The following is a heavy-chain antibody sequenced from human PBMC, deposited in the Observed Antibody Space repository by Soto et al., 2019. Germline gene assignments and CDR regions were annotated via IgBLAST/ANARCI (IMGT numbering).Heavy chain of an antibody. CDR2: ISRVGSNA. Sequence: GGSLRLSCAASGFTFSSYGMHWVRQAPGKGLEWVAVISRVGSNAEYVDSVKGRFTLSRDNSKNTLSLQISTLREDDTAVYYCAKDSNTPHYFDHWGQGTPVTVSS. CDR1: GFTFSSYG. CDR3: AKDSNTPHYFDH. V-gene: IGHV3-30*18. J-gene: IGHJ4*02.